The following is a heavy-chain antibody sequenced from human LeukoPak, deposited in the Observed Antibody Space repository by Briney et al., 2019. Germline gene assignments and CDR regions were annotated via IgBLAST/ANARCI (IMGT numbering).Heavy chain of an antibody. CDR2: MNPNSGNT. J-gene: IGHJ4*02. Sequence: ASVKVSCKASGYTFTSYDINWVRQATGQGLKWMGWMNPNSGNTGYAQKFQGRVTMTRNTSVSTAYMELGSLRSEDTAVYYCARGTREIVVIITKYYVDYWGQGTLVTVSS. D-gene: IGHD3-22*01. CDR3: ARGTREIVVIITKYYVDY. V-gene: IGHV1-8*01. CDR1: GYTFTSYD.